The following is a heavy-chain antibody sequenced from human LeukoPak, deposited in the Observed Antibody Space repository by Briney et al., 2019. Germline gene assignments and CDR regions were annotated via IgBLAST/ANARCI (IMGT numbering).Heavy chain of an antibody. J-gene: IGHJ4*02. Sequence: GGSLRLSCAAPGFTFSSYNMNWVRQAPGKGLEWVAVISYDGSNKYYADSVKGRFTISRDNSKNTLYLQMNSLRAEDTAVYYCAIFDYWGQGTLVTVSS. CDR1: GFTFSSYN. V-gene: IGHV3-30*03. CDR3: AIFDY. CDR2: ISYDGSNK.